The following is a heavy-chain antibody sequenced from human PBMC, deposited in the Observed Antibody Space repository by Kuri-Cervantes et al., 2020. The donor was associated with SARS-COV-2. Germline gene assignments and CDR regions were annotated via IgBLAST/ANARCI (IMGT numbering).Heavy chain of an antibody. J-gene: IGHJ4*02. Sequence: GGSLRLSCAASGFTFRTYAMSWVRQAPGKGLEWVSTISGSGGSTYYADSVKGRFTISRDNSKNTLYLQMNSLRAEDTAVYYCASNGWGFRNPGGVSGFDYWGQGTLVTVSS. D-gene: IGHD3-16*01. CDR1: GFTFRTYA. V-gene: IGHV3-23*01. CDR2: ISGSGGST. CDR3: ASNGWGFRNPGGVSGFDY.